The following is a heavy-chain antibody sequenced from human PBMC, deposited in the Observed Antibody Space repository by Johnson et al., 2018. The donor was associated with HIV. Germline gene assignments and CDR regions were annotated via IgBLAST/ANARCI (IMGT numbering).Heavy chain of an antibody. CDR2: IGSAGDT. CDR1: EFTFSNYD. J-gene: IGHJ3*02. V-gene: IGHV3-13*01. D-gene: IGHD6-13*01. CDR3: AKDFIAAAGHDAFDI. Sequence: VQLVESGGGLVQPGGSLRLSCAASEFTFSNYDMHWVRQATGKGLEWVSAIGSAGDTYYPGSVKGRFTISRENAKNSLYLQMNSLTAGDTAVYYCAKDFIAAAGHDAFDIWGQGTMVTVSS.